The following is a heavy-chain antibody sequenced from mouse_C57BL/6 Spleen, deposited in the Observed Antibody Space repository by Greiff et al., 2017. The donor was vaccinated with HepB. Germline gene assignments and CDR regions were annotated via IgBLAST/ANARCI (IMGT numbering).Heavy chain of an antibody. CDR1: GFTFSDYG. CDR3: ARGGYYEAMDY. D-gene: IGHD2-4*01. CDR2: ISSGSSTI. J-gene: IGHJ4*01. Sequence: EVQRVESGGGLVKPGGSLKLSCAASGFTFSDYGMHWVRQAPEKGLEWVAYISSGSSTIYYADTVKGRFTISRDNAKNTLFLQMTSLRSEDTAMYYCARGGYYEAMDYWGQGTSVTVSS. V-gene: IGHV5-17*01.